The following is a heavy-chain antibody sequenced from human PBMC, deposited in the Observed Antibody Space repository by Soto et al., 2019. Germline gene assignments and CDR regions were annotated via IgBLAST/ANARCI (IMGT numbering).Heavy chain of an antibody. D-gene: IGHD3-10*01. CDR1: GFTFSSYA. J-gene: IGHJ4*02. V-gene: IGHV3-23*01. CDR3: AKDNRAIISLGSLDDY. Sequence: EVQLLESGGGLVQPGGYLRLSCAASGFTFSSYAMSWVRQAPGKGLEWVSAISGSGGSTYYADSVKGRFTISRDNSKNTLYLKMNSLRAEDTAVYYWAKDNRAIISLGSLDDYWGQGTLVTVSS. CDR2: ISGSGGST.